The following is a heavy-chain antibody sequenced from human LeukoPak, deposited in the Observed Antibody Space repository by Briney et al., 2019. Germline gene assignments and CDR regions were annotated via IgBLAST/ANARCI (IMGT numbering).Heavy chain of an antibody. V-gene: IGHV3-23*01. CDR1: VFNFS. D-gene: IGHD6-19*01. CDR3: AKMGGRVWYKVPET. Sequence: GVSLRLSCTASVFNFSMARVRQAPGMGLEWVSTISGSGENTYYADFVRCRFTISRDSSKNTLYLQMNGLRVEDTALYYCAKMGGRVWYKVPETWGQGTLVTVSS. J-gene: IGHJ5*02. CDR2: ISGSGENT.